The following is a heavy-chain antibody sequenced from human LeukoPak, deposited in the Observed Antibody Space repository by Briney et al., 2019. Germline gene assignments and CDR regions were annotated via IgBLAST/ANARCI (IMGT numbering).Heavy chain of an antibody. D-gene: IGHD3-16*02. Sequence: PSQTLSLTCSVSGGSINSYWWSWIRQPAGKGLEFIGRIYTTGMTNYNPSLKSRVSMSVDTSKNKFSLELRSVTAADTAVYFCARAGYTISSYRFDYWGQGGLVSVSS. CDR2: IYTTGMT. J-gene: IGHJ4*02. CDR1: GGSINSYW. V-gene: IGHV4-4*07. CDR3: ARAGYTISSYRFDY.